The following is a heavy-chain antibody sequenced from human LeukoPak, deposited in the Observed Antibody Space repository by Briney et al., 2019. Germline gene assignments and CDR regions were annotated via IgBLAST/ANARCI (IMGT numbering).Heavy chain of an antibody. V-gene: IGHV3-7*01. Sequence: EGSLRLSCAASGFTFSSYWMSWVRQAPGKGLEWVANIKQDGSEKYYVDSVKGRFTISRDNAKNSLYLQMNSLRADDTAVYYCARFAAGGSYYYYMDVWGKGTTVTVSS. J-gene: IGHJ6*03. D-gene: IGHD6-25*01. CDR2: IKQDGSEK. CDR1: GFTFSSYW. CDR3: ARFAAGGSYYYYMDV.